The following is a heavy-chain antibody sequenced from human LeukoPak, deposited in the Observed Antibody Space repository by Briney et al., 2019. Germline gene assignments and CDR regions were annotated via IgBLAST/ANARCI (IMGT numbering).Heavy chain of an antibody. D-gene: IGHD1-26*01. J-gene: IGHJ4*02. CDR2: INPSGGGT. CDR1: VYTFTSYY. Sequence: ASLKGSCKASVYTFTSYYMHWVRQTPGQGREWTGVINPSGGGTSYVQKFQGRVTMTRDTSTSTVYMELSSLRSDDTAVYYCARGAGATSYWGQGTLVTVSS. V-gene: IGHV1-46*01. CDR3: ARGAGATSY.